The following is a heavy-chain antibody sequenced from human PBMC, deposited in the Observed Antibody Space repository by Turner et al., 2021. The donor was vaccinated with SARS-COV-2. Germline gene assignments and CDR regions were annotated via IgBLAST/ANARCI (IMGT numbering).Heavy chain of an antibody. D-gene: IGHD2-15*01. V-gene: IGHV3-30*09. J-gene: IGHJ6*02. CDR1: GFTFSSYA. Sequence: QVQLVESGGGVVQPGRSLRLSCAASGFTFSSYAMPWVRQAPGKGLEWVAVISDDGSNKYYADSVKGRFAISRDNSKNTLYLQMNSLRAEDTAVFYCAKDSVAGRIFYYYGMDVWGQGTTVTVSS. CDR3: AKDSVAGRIFYYYGMDV. CDR2: ISDDGSNK.